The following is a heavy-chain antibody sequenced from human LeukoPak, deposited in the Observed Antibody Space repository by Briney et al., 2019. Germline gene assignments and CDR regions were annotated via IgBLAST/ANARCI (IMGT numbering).Heavy chain of an antibody. CDR1: GYTFTSYG. J-gene: IGHJ4*02. Sequence: ASVKVSCKASGYTFTSYGISWVRQAPGQGLEWMGWISAYNGNTNYAQKLQGRVTMTTDTSTSTAYMELRSLRSDDTAVYYCARTPSAAGTIGLDYWGQGTLVTVSS. CDR2: ISAYNGNT. D-gene: IGHD6-13*01. V-gene: IGHV1-18*01. CDR3: ARTPSAAGTIGLDY.